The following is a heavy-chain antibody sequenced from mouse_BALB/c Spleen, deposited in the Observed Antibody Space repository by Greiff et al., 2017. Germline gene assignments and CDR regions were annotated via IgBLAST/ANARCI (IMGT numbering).Heavy chain of an antibody. Sequence: ESGPGLVKPSQSLSLTCSVTGYSITSGYYWNWIRQFPGNKLEWMGYISYDGSNNYNPSLKNRISITRDTSKNQFFLKLNSVTTEDTATYYCAREGGEDYWGQGTSVTVSS. CDR2: ISYDGSN. CDR3: AREGGEDY. V-gene: IGHV3-6*02. D-gene: IGHD2-13*01. J-gene: IGHJ4*01. CDR1: GYSITSGYY.